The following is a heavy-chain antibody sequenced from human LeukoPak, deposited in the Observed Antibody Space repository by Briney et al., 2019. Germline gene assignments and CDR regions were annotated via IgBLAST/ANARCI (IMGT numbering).Heavy chain of an antibody. D-gene: IGHD6-6*01. CDR1: GGSVSRGNYY. J-gene: IGHJ6*03. Sequence: SETLSLTCTVSGGSVSRGNYYWTWIRQPAGSGLEWIGRIYTSGTADYNPSLRTRVTISVDASRNQFSLNLSSVTAADTAVYYCARWSGSVTARNYYYYMDVWGEGTTVTVSS. CDR2: IYTSGTA. V-gene: IGHV4-61*02. CDR3: ARWSGSVTARNYYYYMDV.